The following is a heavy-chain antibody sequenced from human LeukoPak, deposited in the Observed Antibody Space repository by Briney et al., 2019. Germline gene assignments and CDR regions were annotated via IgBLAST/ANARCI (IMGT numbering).Heavy chain of an antibody. V-gene: IGHV3-11*06. D-gene: IGHD6-19*01. CDR1: GFSFSDYS. CDR2: ISSSSSYT. Sequence: WGSLTLSCAASGFSFSDYSMTWIRQAPGKGLEWVSHISSSSSYTNYADSVKGRFTISRDNAKNSLYLQMNSLRVEDTAVYYCAKWTYSSGWYYDYWGQGTLVSVSS. J-gene: IGHJ4*02. CDR3: AKWTYSSGWYYDY.